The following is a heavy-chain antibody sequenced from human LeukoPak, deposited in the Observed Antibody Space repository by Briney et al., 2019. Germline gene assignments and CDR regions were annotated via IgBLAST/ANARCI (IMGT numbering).Heavy chain of an antibody. Sequence: SETLSLTCAVYGGSFSGYYWSWIRQPPGKGLEWIGSIYYSGSTYYNPSLKSRVTISVDTSKNQFSLKLSSVTAADTAVYYCARTDILTGSYYYYMDVWGKGTTVTVSS. CDR3: ARTDILTGSYYYYMDV. V-gene: IGHV4-34*01. J-gene: IGHJ6*03. CDR2: IYYSGST. D-gene: IGHD3-9*01. CDR1: GGSFSGYY.